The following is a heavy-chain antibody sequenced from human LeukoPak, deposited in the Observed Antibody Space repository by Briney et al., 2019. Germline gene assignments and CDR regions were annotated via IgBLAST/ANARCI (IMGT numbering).Heavy chain of an antibody. CDR3: ARRPASGSYSDFDY. CDR1: GVSISSYY. J-gene: IGHJ4*02. D-gene: IGHD1-26*01. CDR2: IHYSGNT. Sequence: PSETLSLTCTVSGVSISSYYGSWLRQPPGKGLVCIGYIHYSGNTNYNPSLKSRVTISVDTSKNQFSLKLSSVTAADTAVYYCARRPASGSYSDFDYWGQGTLVTVSS. V-gene: IGHV4-59*08.